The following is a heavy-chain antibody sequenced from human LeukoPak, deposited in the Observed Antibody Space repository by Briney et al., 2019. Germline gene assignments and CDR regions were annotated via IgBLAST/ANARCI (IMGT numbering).Heavy chain of an antibody. CDR3: ARALDVDIVATTHFDY. D-gene: IGHD5-12*01. CDR1: GGTFSSYA. V-gene: IGHV1-69*13. Sequence: SVKVSCKASGGTFSSYAISWVRQPPGQGLEWMGEIIPIFGTANYAQKSQGRDTITADESTSTAYMELSSLRSEDTAVYDCARALDVDIVATTHFDYWGQGTLVTVSS. CDR2: IIPIFGTA. J-gene: IGHJ4*02.